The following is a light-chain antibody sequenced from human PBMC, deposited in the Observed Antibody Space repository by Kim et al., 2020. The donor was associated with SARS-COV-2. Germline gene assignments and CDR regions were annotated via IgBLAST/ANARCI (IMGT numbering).Light chain of an antibody. Sequence: QSALTQPASVSGSPGQSITISCTGTSSDVGSYNLVSWYQQHPGKAPKLMIYEVSKRPSGVSTRFSGSKSGNTAALTISGLQAEYAADYYFCAHGVF. J-gene: IGLJ2*01. V-gene: IGLV2-23*02. CDR3: CAHGV. CDR1: SSDVGSYNL. CDR2: EVS.